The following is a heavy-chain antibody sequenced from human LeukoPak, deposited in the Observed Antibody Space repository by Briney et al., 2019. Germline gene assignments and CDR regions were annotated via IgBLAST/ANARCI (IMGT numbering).Heavy chain of an antibody. V-gene: IGHV4-59*01. CDR2: VYYSGST. J-gene: IGHJ4*02. CDR3: AAALYSSEIDY. D-gene: IGHD6-25*01. CDR1: GGSISSYY. Sequence: PSETLSLTCTVSGGSISSYYWSWIRQPPGKGLEWIGYVYYSGSTNYNPSLKSRVTISVDTSKNQFSLKLSSVTAADTAVYYCAAALYSSEIDYWGQGTLVTVSS.